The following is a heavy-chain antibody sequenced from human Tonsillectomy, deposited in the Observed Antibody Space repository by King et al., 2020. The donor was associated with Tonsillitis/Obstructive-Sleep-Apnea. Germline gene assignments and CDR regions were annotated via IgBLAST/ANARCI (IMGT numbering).Heavy chain of an antibody. CDR3: ARDSAGDGDYYYYCMDV. CDR1: GFTFSSYW. CDR2: IKQDGSEK. J-gene: IGHJ6*03. D-gene: IGHD4-17*01. V-gene: IGHV3-7*01. Sequence: VQLVESGGGLVQPGGSLRLSCAASGFTFSSYWMSWVRQAPGKGLEWVANIKQDGSEKYYVDSVKGRFTISRDNAKNSLYLQMNSLRAEDTAVYYCARDSAGDGDYYYYCMDVWGKGTTVTVSS.